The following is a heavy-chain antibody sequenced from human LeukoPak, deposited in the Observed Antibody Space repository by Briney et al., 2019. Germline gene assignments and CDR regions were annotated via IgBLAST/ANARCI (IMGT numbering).Heavy chain of an antibody. CDR3: ARLAVDYYDSSGYYFDY. J-gene: IGHJ4*02. CDR2: IYYSGST. CDR1: GGSFSSYY. V-gene: IGHV4-39*01. Sequence: SETLSLTCAVYGGSFSSYYWGWIRQPPGKGLEWIGSIYYSGSTYYNPSLKSRVTISVGTSKNQFSLKLSSVTAADTAVYYCARLAVDYYDSSGYYFDYWGQGTLVTVSS. D-gene: IGHD3-22*01.